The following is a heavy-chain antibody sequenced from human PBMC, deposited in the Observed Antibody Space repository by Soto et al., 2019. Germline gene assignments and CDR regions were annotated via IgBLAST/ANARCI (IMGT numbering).Heavy chain of an antibody. CDR1: GFSFDAYG. V-gene: IGHV3-30*18. J-gene: IGHJ6*02. Sequence: PGGSLRLSCAGSGFSFDAYGMHWVRQAPGKGLEWLTTVSSDSKNKYYIDSVEGRFTISRDNSKNMLFLQMNSLRHEDTAVYYCAKESVETSYSYYGMDVWGPGTTVTVSS. D-gene: IGHD4-4*01. CDR2: VSSDSKNK. CDR3: AKESVETSYSYYGMDV.